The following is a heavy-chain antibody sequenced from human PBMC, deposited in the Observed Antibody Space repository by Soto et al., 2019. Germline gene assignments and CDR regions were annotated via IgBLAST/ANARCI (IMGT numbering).Heavy chain of an antibody. CDR1: GGSISSGGYY. Sequence: PSETLSLTCTVSGGSISSGGYYWSWIRQHPGKGLEWIGYIYYSGSTYYNPSLKSRVTISVDTSKNQFSLKLSSVTAADTAVYYCSRAATTVTTPFDFWGQGSLVTVSA. V-gene: IGHV4-31*03. D-gene: IGHD4-17*01. CDR3: SRAATTVTTPFDF. J-gene: IGHJ4*02. CDR2: IYYSGST.